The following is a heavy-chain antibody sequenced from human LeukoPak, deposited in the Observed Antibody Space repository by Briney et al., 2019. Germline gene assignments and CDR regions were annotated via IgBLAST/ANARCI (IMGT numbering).Heavy chain of an antibody. J-gene: IGHJ4*02. CDR1: GFTFSGYY. CDR3: ARTRKDYYDNSGPFDS. V-gene: IGHV3-11*01. D-gene: IGHD3-22*01. CDR2: ISSSGSTM. Sequence: AGGSLRLSCAASGFTFSGYYMSWIRQAPGKGLEWVSYISSSGSTMYYPDSVKGRFTISRDNAKNSLFLQMNSLRAEDTAVYFCARTRKDYYDNSGPFDSWSQGTLVTVSS.